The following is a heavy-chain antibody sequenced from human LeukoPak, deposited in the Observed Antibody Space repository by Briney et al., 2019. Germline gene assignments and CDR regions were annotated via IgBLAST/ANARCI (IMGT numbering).Heavy chain of an antibody. CDR1: GFIFTNYE. D-gene: IGHD2-2*01. CDR2: ISSSVSTI. CDR3: ARVNKGYCSSTSCSPDSDYGY. Sequence: GGSLRLSCAASGFIFTNYEMNWVRQAPGKGLEWVSYISSSVSTIYYADSVKGRFTISRDNAKNSLYLQMNSLRAEDTAIYYCARVNKGYCSSTSCSPDSDYGYWGQGTLVTVSS. J-gene: IGHJ4*02. V-gene: IGHV3-48*03.